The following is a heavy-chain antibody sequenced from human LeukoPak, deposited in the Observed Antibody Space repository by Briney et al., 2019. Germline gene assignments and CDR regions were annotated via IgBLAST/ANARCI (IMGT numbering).Heavy chain of an antibody. V-gene: IGHV4-59*01. D-gene: IGHD2-15*01. Sequence: SSETLSLTCTVSGGSIRYYYWSWLRQSPGQGLEWIGYIYYNGSTNYNPSLKSRVTISVDVSKNQFSLKMSSVTAADTAVYYCARKGGLFDYWGQGRLVTVSS. CDR1: GGSIRYYY. CDR3: ARKGGLFDY. J-gene: IGHJ4*02. CDR2: IYYNGST.